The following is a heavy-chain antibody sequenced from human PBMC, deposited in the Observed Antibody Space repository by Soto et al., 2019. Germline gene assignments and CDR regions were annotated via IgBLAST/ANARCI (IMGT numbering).Heavy chain of an antibody. CDR3: ARRYGFAFDI. Sequence: SETLSLTCTVSGGFISSYYWSWIRQPPGKGLEWIGYIFYSGSTNYNPSLKSRVTISVDTSKNQFSLKLSSVTAADTAVYYCARRYGFAFDIWGHGTRVTVSS. D-gene: IGHD4-17*01. J-gene: IGHJ3*02. CDR1: GGFISSYY. V-gene: IGHV4-59*01. CDR2: IFYSGST.